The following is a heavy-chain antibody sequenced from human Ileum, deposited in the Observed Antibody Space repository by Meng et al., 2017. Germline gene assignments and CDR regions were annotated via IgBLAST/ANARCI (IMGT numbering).Heavy chain of an antibody. V-gene: IGHV3-23*01. CDR1: GFTFSSYA. Sequence: EVQLLESGGGLIQPGGSLRLSCAASGFTFSSYAMTWVRQAPGKGLEWVSVISGSGGTTYYADSVKGRFTISRDKSKNTLYLQMHSLRAEDTAVYYCARHRYDFWGSPMGYWGQGTLVTVSS. D-gene: IGHD3-3*01. CDR2: ISGSGGTT. CDR3: ARHRYDFWGSPMGY. J-gene: IGHJ4*02.